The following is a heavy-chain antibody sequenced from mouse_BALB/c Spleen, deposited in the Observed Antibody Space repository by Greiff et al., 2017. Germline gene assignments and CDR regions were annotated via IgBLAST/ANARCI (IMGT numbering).Heavy chain of an antibody. CDR2: IYPGDGDT. D-gene: IGHD2-4*01. Sequence: VKVVESGAELARPGASVKLSCKASGYTFTSYWMQWVKQRPGQGLEWIGAIYPGDGDTRYTQKFKGKATLTADKSSSTAYMQLSSLASEDSAVYYCARDIYYDYDDPAYWGQGTLVTVSA. J-gene: IGHJ3*01. CDR1: GYTFTSYW. CDR3: ARDIYYDYDDPAY. V-gene: IGHV1-87*01.